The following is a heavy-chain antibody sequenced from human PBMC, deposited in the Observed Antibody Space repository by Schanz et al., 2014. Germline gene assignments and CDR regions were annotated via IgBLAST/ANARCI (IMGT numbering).Heavy chain of an antibody. Sequence: EVQLVESGGGVVQPGRSLRLSCAASGFIFGSSVMAWVRQAPGKGLEWVSGITGASDHIDYAESVKGRFTISRDNSKNTLYLQMDSLRAEDTAVYFCAKKVPAYNPFDSWGQGTLVTVSS. CDR1: GFIFGSSV. J-gene: IGHJ4*02. V-gene: IGHV3-23*04. D-gene: IGHD1-1*01. CDR3: AKKVPAYNPFDS. CDR2: ITGASDHI.